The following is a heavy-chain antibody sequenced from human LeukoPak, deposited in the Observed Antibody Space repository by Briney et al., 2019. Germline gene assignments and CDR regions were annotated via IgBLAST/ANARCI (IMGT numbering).Heavy chain of an antibody. V-gene: IGHV3-30*03. Sequence: PGGSLRLSCAASGFTFSSHRMSWVRQAPGKGLEWVAVISFDGSNKYYADSLKGRFTISRDNSKNTLYLQMNSLRAEDTAVYYCARGPELGYSYGDYRVDYWGQGTLVTVSS. CDR3: ARGPELGYSYGDYRVDY. CDR2: ISFDGSNK. D-gene: IGHD4-17*01. J-gene: IGHJ4*02. CDR1: GFTFSSHR.